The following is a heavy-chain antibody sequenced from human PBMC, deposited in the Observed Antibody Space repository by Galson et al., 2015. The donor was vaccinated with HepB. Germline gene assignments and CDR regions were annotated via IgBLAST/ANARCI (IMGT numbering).Heavy chain of an antibody. V-gene: IGHV6-1*01. J-gene: IGHJ4*02. CDR3: ARAGENSYSSSWYAGGYYFDY. D-gene: IGHD6-13*01. CDR1: GDSVSSNSTA. Sequence: CAISGDSVSSNSTAWNWIRQSPSRGLEWLGRTYYRSKWYNDYAVSVKSRITINPDTSKNQFSLQLNSVTPEDTAVYCCARAGENSYSSSWYAGGYYFDYWGQGTLVTVSS. CDR2: TYYRSKWYN.